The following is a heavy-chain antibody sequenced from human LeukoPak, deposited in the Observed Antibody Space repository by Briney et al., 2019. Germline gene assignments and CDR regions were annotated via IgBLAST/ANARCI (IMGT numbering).Heavy chain of an antibody. CDR1: GFTFSSYA. CDR2: LSGSGGST. CDR3: AREGGGYCSSTSCLYYTYYYGMDV. Sequence: GGSLRLSCAASGFTFSSYAMSWDRQAPGKGLEWVSALSGSGGSTDYADSVKGRFTISRDNSKNTLFLQMNSLRAEDTAVYYCAREGGGYCSSTSCLYYTYYYGMDVWGQGTTVTVSS. D-gene: IGHD2-2*01. J-gene: IGHJ6*02. V-gene: IGHV3-23*01.